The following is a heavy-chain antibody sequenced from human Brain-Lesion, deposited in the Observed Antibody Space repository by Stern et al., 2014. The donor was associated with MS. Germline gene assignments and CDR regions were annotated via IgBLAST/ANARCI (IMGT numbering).Heavy chain of an antibody. V-gene: IGHV4-61*02. CDR3: ARGRVVPGFQYYATDV. D-gene: IGHD2-2*01. CDR2: IFNSGST. CDR1: GGSISSGGYY. Sequence: VQLVESGPGLVKPSQTLSLSCTVSGGSISSGGYYWSWIRQPAGKGLEWIGRIFNSGSTSYKPSLKSRATISIDTPKNQFSPRLNPMTAADTAVYYCARGRVVPGFQYYATDVWGQGTTVIVSS. J-gene: IGHJ6*02.